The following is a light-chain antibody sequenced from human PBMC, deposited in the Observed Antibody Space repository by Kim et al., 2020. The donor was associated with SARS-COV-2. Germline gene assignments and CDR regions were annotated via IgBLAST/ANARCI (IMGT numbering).Light chain of an antibody. J-gene: IGKJ3*01. V-gene: IGKV3-20*01. CDR1: RGVSSGN. Sequence: SPGQRDPLSGRASRGVSSGNVAWYRQNPGQAPRHLISGASSRATGIRDRFSGSGSGTDCTLTISRLEPEDIAVYYCQQYGSSGVTFGPATKVDIK. CDR2: GAS. CDR3: QQYGSSGVT.